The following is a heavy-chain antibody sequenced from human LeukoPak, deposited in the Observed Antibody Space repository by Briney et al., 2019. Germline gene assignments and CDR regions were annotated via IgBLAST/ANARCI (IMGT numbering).Heavy chain of an antibody. V-gene: IGHV3-74*01. CDR2: LNSDGSGT. CDR1: GFIFSRAW. Sequence: GGSLRLSCAASGFIFSRAWMHWVSQARGKGRVWVSHLNSDGSGTRYAGSVKGRFTISRDNAKNTLYLQMNSLRAEDTAVYYCARISYDSSGYYDYWGQGTLVTVSS. D-gene: IGHD3-22*01. CDR3: ARISYDSSGYYDY. J-gene: IGHJ4*02.